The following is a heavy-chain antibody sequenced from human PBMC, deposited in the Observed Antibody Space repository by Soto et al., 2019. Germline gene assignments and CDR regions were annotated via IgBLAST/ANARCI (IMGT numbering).Heavy chain of an antibody. V-gene: IGHV1-69*13. J-gene: IGHJ6*02. CDR3: ARDDCSSTSCYAGAYYYGMDV. Sequence: SVKVSCKASGGTFSSYAISWVRQAPGQGLEWMGGIIPIFGTANYAQKFQGRVTITADESTCTAYMELSSLRSEDTAVYYCARDDCSSTSCYAGAYYYGMDVWGQGTTVTVSS. CDR1: GGTFSSYA. CDR2: IIPIFGTA. D-gene: IGHD2-2*01.